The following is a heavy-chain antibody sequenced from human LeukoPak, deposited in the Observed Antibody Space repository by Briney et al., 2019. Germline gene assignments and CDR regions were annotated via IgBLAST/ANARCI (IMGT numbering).Heavy chain of an antibody. CDR3: ASAVLRFLELDY. CDR1: GGSIGSSSYY. J-gene: IGHJ4*02. CDR2: IYYSGST. Sequence: SETLSLTCTVSGGSIGSSSYYWGWIRQPPGKGLEWIGSIYYSGSTYYNPSLKSRVTISVDTSRNQFSLKLSSVTAADTAVYYCASAVLRFLELDYWGQGTLVTVSS. V-gene: IGHV4-39*01. D-gene: IGHD3-3*01.